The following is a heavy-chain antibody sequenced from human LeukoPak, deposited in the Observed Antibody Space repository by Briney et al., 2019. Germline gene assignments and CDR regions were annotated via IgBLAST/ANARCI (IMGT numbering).Heavy chain of an antibody. J-gene: IGHJ4*02. CDR1: GFTFSNDW. CDR3: ARGRGGSYHY. V-gene: IGHV3-74*01. D-gene: IGHD1-26*01. CDR2: INTDGSTT. Sequence: GSLRLSCAASGFTFSNDWMHWVRQAPGKGLVWVSRINTDGSTTTYADSVKGRFTISRDNAKNTLYLQMNSLRVEDTAVYYCARGRGGSYHYWGQGTLVTVSS.